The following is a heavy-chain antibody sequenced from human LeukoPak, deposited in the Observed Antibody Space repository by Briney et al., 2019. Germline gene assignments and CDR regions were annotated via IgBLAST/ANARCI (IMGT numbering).Heavy chain of an antibody. CDR3: ARDRIEGAASDFDY. D-gene: IGHD2-21*01. CDR2: LYRGGNT. CDR1: GLTVSDNF. J-gene: IGHJ4*02. Sequence: GGSLRLSCAASGLTVSDNFMSWVRQAPGKGLEWVSVLYRGGNTYYADSVRGRFTISRDNSKNMVYLQMNSLTAEDTAVYYCARDRIEGAASDFDYWGQGTLVTVSS. V-gene: IGHV3-66*01.